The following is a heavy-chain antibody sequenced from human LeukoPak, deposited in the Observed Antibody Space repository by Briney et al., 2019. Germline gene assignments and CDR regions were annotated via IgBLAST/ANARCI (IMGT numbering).Heavy chain of an antibody. J-gene: IGHJ4*02. CDR1: GFTFSSYA. CDR3: ARDRGSGLDY. D-gene: IGHD3-10*01. Sequence: GGSLRLSCAASGFTFSSYAMHWVRQAPGKGLEWVAVISYDGSNKYYADSVKGRFTISRDNSKNTLYLQMNSLRAEDTAVYYCARDRGSGLDYWGQGTLVTVSS. CDR2: ISYDGSNK. V-gene: IGHV3-30*14.